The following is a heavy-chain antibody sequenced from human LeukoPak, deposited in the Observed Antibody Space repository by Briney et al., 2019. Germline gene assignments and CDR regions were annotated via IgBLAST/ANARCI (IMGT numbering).Heavy chain of an antibody. CDR3: ASAGPRRDGYNSDY. V-gene: IGHV3-21*01. J-gene: IGHJ4*02. CDR2: ISSSSSYI. CDR1: GFTFSSYS. Sequence: GGSLRLSCAASGFTFSSYSMNWVRQAPGKGLEWVSSISSSSSYIYYADSVKGRFTISRDDAKNLLSLQMISLRVEDTAVYYCASAGPRRDGYNSDYWGQGTLVTVSS. D-gene: IGHD5-24*01.